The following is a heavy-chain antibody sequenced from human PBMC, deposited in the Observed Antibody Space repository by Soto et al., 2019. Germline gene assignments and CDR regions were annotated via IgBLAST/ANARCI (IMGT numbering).Heavy chain of an antibody. CDR1: GYTFTSYG. D-gene: IGHD2-2*01. V-gene: IGHV1-18*01. CDR2: ISAYNGNT. J-gene: IGHJ5*02. CDR3: ARGEGYCSSTSCYRLLVDP. Sequence: ASVKVSCKASGYTFTSYGISWVRQDPGQGLEWMGWISAYNGNTNYAQKLQGRVTMTTDTSTSTAYMELRSLRSDDTAVYYCARGEGYCSSTSCYRLLVDPWGQGTLVTVSS.